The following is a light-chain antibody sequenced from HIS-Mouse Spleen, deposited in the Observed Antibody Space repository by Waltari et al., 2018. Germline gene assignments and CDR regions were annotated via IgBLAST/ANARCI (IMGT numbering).Light chain of an antibody. CDR3: QQRSNWPGIT. Sequence: EIVLTQSPATLSLSPGERATLSCRASQSVSSYLAWYQQKPGQAPRPLIYDASNRATGIPARFSGSGSGTDFTLTIRSLGPEDFAVYYCQQRSNWPGITFGPGTKVDIK. CDR2: DAS. CDR1: QSVSSY. J-gene: IGKJ3*01. V-gene: IGKV3-11*01.